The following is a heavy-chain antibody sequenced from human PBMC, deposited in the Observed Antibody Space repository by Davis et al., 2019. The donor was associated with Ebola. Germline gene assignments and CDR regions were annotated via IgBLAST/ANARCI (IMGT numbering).Heavy chain of an antibody. Sequence: PGGSLRLSCAASGFTFSSYGMHWVRQAPGKGLEWVAVIWSDGSNKYYADSVKGRFTISRDNAKNSLYLQMNSLRAEDTAVYYCARVGSSTSLDYWGQGTLVTVSS. CDR1: GFTFSSYG. CDR3: ARVGSSTSLDY. V-gene: IGHV3-33*08. D-gene: IGHD2-2*01. J-gene: IGHJ4*02. CDR2: IWSDGSNK.